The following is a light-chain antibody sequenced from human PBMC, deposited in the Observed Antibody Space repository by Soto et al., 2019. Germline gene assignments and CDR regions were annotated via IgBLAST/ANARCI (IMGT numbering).Light chain of an antibody. CDR1: QSISIW. Sequence: DIHMTQSPSTLSASVGDRVTITCRASQSISIWLAWYQQKPGNAPSLLIYKTSSLESGVPSRFSGSGSGTEFTLTISSLQPDDVANYYCQHCNAYSWTFGQGTKLEIK. CDR2: KTS. J-gene: IGKJ1*01. CDR3: QHCNAYSWT. V-gene: IGKV1-5*03.